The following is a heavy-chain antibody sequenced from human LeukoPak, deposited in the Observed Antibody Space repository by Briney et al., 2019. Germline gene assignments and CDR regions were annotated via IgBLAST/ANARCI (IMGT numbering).Heavy chain of an antibody. D-gene: IGHD6-13*01. J-gene: IGHJ4*02. V-gene: IGHV4-59*08. Sequence: WIGYIYYSGSTNYNPSLKSRVTISVDTSKNQFSLKLSSVTAADTAVYYCARIRSWYYFDYWGQGTLVTVSS. CDR3: ARIRSWYYFDY. CDR2: IYYSGST.